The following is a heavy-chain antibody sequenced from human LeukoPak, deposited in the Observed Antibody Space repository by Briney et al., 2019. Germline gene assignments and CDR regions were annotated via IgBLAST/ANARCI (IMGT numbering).Heavy chain of an antibody. CDR3: ARGRLTIFGVVKRAAFDY. Sequence: SETLSLTCTVSGGSISSYYWSWIRQPPGKGLEWIAYISDIGSINYNPSLKSRVTISVDTSKNQFSLKLSSVTAADTAVYYCARGRLTIFGVVKRAAFDYWGQGTLVTVSS. J-gene: IGHJ4*02. V-gene: IGHV4-59*12. D-gene: IGHD3-3*01. CDR1: GGSISSYY. CDR2: ISDIGSI.